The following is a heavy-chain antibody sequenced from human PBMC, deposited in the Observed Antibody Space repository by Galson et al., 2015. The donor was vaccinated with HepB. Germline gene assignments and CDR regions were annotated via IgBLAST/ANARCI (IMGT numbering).Heavy chain of an antibody. CDR3: ARRGGRYYYGTSEYPHAFDY. Sequence: SLRLSCAASGFTFGSYWMSWVRQAPGKGLEWVANIKQDGSEKSYVDSVKGRFTISRDNAKNSLYLQMSSLRAEDTAIYYCARRGGRYYYGTSEYPHAFDYWGQGTLVTVSS. V-gene: IGHV3-7*03. CDR2: IKQDGSEK. CDR1: GFTFGSYW. J-gene: IGHJ4*02. D-gene: IGHD3-22*01.